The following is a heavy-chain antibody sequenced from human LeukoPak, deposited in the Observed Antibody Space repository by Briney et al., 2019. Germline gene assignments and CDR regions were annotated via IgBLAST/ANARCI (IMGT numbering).Heavy chain of an antibody. V-gene: IGHV3-30*18. D-gene: IGHD6-13*01. CDR3: AKDLGTAAVPGRY. CDR2: ISYDGSNK. J-gene: IGHJ4*02. CDR1: GFTFSSYG. Sequence: GGSLRLSCAASGFTFSSYGMHWVRRAPGKGLEWVAAISYDGSNKYYADSVKGRFTISRDNSKNTLYLQMNSLRAEDTAVYYCAKDLGTAAVPGRYWGQGTLVTVSS.